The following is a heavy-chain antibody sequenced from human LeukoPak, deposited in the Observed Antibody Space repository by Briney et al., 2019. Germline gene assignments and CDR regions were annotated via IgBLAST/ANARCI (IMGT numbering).Heavy chain of an antibody. CDR3: ARATDAIFDWFDS. V-gene: IGHV4-30-4*01. J-gene: IGHJ5*01. CDR2: MYYSGST. CDR1: GGSVSGGTYF. Sequence: TLSLTCTVSGGSVSGGTYFWTWIRQPPGKGLEWIGYMYYSGSTYYNPSLKSRVIISVDPSKNQFTLKLTSVSAADTAMYYCARATDAIFDWFDSWGQGTLVTVSS. D-gene: IGHD2-21*02.